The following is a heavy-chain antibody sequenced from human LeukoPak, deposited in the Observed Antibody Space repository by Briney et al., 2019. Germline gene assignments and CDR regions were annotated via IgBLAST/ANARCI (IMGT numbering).Heavy chain of an antibody. D-gene: IGHD3-10*02. CDR3: AKSRVRGVYYFNY. CDR2: IWYDGSNK. Sequence: GGSLRLSCAASGFTLSSFGMHWVRQAPGKGLEWVAVIWYDGSNKYYADSVKGRFTISRGNSKNTLYLQMNSLRAEDSAVYYCAKSRVRGVYYFNYWGQGTLVTVSS. CDR1: GFTLSSFG. J-gene: IGHJ4*02. V-gene: IGHV3-30*02.